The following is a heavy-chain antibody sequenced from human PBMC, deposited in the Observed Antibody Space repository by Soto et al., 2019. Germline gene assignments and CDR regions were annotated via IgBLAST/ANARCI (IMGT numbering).Heavy chain of an antibody. CDR3: ASGHDAYKVRY. D-gene: IGHD1-1*01. CDR1: GGSISSGGTGSY. V-gene: IGHV4-31*03. CDR2: IYYTGNT. J-gene: IGHJ4*02. Sequence: QVQLQESGQGLVKPSQTLSLTCTVSGGSISSGGTGSYWTWIRQLPGKGLEWIGYIYYTGNTYYNPSLKSRPTISIDTSENQFSLKLTSVTAADTAVYFCASGHDAYKVRYWAQGTLVTVSS.